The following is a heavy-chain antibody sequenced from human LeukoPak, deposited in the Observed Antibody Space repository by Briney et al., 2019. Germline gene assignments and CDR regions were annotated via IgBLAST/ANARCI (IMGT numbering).Heavy chain of an antibody. CDR2: IHHSGST. V-gene: IGHV4-39*07. CDR1: GGSISSSSYY. CDR3: ASDSTGDGFDY. J-gene: IGHJ4*02. D-gene: IGHD7-27*01. Sequence: PSETLSLTCTVSGGSISSSSYYWGWIRQPPGKGLEWIGSIHHSGSTNYNPSLKSRVTISVDTSKNQFSLKLSSVTAADTAVYYCASDSTGDGFDYWGQGTLVTVSS.